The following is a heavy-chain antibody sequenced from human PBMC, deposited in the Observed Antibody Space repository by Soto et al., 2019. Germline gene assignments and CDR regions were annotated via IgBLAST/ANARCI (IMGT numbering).Heavy chain of an antibody. V-gene: IGHV4-30-2*01. CDR1: GGSISSGDYS. CDR2: IYHSGST. CDR3: AISPPVGR. Sequence: QLQLQESGAGLVKPSQTLSLTCAVSGGSISSGDYSWGWIRQPPGKGLEWIGYIYHSGSTYYDPSLKILVTRTVDSSKNQFSLKLSSGIAADTAVYYCAISPPVGRCGQGTLVTVSS. J-gene: IGHJ4*02.